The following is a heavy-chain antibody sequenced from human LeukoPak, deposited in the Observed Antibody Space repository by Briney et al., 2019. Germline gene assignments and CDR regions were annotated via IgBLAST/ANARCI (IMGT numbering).Heavy chain of an antibody. D-gene: IGHD3-10*01. CDR1: GFAFSSYW. Sequence: GGSLRLSCAASGFAFSSYWMHWVRQAPGKGLVWVSRINSDGSSTNYADSVKGRFTISRDNAKNTLYLQMNSLRTADTAVYYCARPDYYGSGSPRLTKYYFDYWGQGTLVTVSS. CDR3: ARPDYYGSGSPRLTKYYFDY. J-gene: IGHJ4*02. V-gene: IGHV3-74*01. CDR2: INSDGSST.